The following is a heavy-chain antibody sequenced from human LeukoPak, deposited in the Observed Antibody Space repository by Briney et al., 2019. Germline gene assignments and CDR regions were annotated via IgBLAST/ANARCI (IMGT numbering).Heavy chain of an antibody. CDR1: GYTFTSYD. CDR3: ARSGSSGWYFDS. Sequence: GASVKVSCNASGYTFTSYDINWVRQATGQGLEWMGWMNPNSGNTGYAQKFQGRVTMTRDTSTSTVYMELSSLRSEDTAVYYCARSGSSGWYFDSWGQATLVTVSS. D-gene: IGHD6-19*01. V-gene: IGHV1-8*01. CDR2: MNPNSGNT. J-gene: IGHJ4*02.